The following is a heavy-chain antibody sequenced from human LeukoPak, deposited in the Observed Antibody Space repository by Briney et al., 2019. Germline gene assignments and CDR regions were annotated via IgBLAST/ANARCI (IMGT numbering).Heavy chain of an antibody. Sequence: QPGRSLRLSCAASGLTFSSYGMHWVRQAPGKGLEWVAVISYDGSNKYYADSVKGRFTISRDNSKNMLYLQMNSLRAEDTAVYYCAKISVAGSYGMDVWGQGTTVTVSS. CDR2: ISYDGSNK. CDR1: GLTFSSYG. J-gene: IGHJ6*02. V-gene: IGHV3-30*18. D-gene: IGHD6-19*01. CDR3: AKISVAGSYGMDV.